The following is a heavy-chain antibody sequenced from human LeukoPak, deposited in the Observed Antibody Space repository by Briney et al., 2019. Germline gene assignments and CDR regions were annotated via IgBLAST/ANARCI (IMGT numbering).Heavy chain of an antibody. V-gene: IGHV3-23*01. CDR1: GFTFSSYA. Sequence: GGSLRLSCAASGFTFSSYAMTWVRQAPGKGLEWVSAISGSAGTTYYVDSVKGRFTISRDNSKNTLYLQMNSLRAEDTAVYYCVKDLLRFSIVANPGSGMDVWGQGTTVTVSS. J-gene: IGHJ6*02. CDR2: ISGSAGTT. D-gene: IGHD5-12*01. CDR3: VKDLLRFSIVANPGSGMDV.